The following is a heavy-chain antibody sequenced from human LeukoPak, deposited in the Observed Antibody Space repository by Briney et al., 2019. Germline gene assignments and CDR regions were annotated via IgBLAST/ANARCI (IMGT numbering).Heavy chain of an antibody. CDR3: ARRSDRSGSPLRN. V-gene: IGHV4-34*01. Sequence: SETLSLTCAVYGGYFSGNHWSWIRQPPGRGLEWIGEIDYSGNIYYNPSPKSRVTISADTSKNQFSLSLSSVTAADTAVYYCARRSDRSGSPLRNWGQGTLVTVSS. CDR2: IDYSGNI. J-gene: IGHJ4*02. CDR1: GGYFSGNH. D-gene: IGHD3-10*01.